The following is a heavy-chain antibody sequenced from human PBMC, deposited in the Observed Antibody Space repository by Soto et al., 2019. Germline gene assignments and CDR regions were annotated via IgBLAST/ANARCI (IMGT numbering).Heavy chain of an antibody. J-gene: IGHJ2*01. CDR3: TRRPPIPPNWYFDL. CDR1: GFTFSGSA. V-gene: IGHV3-73*02. Sequence: EVQLVESGGGLVQPGGSLKLSCAASGFTFSGSAIHWVRQASGKGLEWVGRIRSKANDYATTYAASVKGRFTISRDDSKNTAYLQMNSLKTEDTAVYYCTRRPPIPPNWYFDLWGRGTLVTVSS. CDR2: IRSKANDYAT. D-gene: IGHD2-2*02.